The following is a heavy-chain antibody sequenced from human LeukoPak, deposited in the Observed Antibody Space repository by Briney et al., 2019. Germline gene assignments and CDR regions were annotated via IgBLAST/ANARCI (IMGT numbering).Heavy chain of an antibody. J-gene: IGHJ4*02. V-gene: IGHV1-2*02. CDR2: INLNSGGT. CDR1: GYTFTGYY. Sequence: ASVKVSCKASGYTFTGYYMHWVRQAPGQGLEWMGWINLNSGGTNYAQKFQGRVTMTRDTSISTAYMELSRLRSDDTAVYYCARVGYSGSYYLGYWGQGTLVTVSS. CDR3: ARVGYSGSYYLGY. D-gene: IGHD1-26*01.